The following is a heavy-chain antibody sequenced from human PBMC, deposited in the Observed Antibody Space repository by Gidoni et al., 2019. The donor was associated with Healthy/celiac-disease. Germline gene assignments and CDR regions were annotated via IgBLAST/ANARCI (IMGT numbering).Heavy chain of an antibody. CDR2: ISYDGSNK. D-gene: IGHD6-6*01. Sequence: QVQLVESGGGVVQPGRSLRLSCAASGFTFSSYGMHWVRQAPGKGLEWVAVISYDGSNKYYADSVKGRFTISRDNSKNTLYLQMNSLRAEDTAVYYCAKDLRGKKQLVPFDYWGQGTLVTVSS. CDR1: GFTFSSYG. CDR3: AKDLRGKKQLVPFDY. V-gene: IGHV3-30*18. J-gene: IGHJ4*02.